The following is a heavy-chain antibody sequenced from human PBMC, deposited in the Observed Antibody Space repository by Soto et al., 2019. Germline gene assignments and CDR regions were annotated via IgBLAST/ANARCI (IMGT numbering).Heavy chain of an antibody. V-gene: IGHV5-51*01. CDR1: GYTFTTYW. Sequence: PGESLKISCQGSGYTFTTYWVGWVRQRPGKGLDWMGNIYPGDSDVKYSPSFQGQVTISVDKSISTAYLQWNSLKASDTAVYYCTRAPLRCSGGSCYSADSWGRGTLVTVSS. CDR2: IYPGDSDV. D-gene: IGHD2-15*01. CDR3: TRAPLRCSGGSCYSADS. J-gene: IGHJ4*02.